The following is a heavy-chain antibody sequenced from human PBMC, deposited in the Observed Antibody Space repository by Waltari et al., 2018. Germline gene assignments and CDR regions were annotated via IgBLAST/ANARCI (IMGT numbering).Heavy chain of an antibody. V-gene: IGHV4-59*11. CDR3: AREAVAGWFDS. Sequence: QVLLQESGPGPVKPSETLSPTCSVSGGPIRAPHCHWIRQAPGKGLEWIGYIYYGGSTNYNPSLKSRVTMSVDTSKNQFSLKLNSVTAADTAVYYCAREAVAGWFDSWGQGTLVTVSS. J-gene: IGHJ5*01. CDR1: GGPIRAPH. D-gene: IGHD6-19*01. CDR2: IYYGGST.